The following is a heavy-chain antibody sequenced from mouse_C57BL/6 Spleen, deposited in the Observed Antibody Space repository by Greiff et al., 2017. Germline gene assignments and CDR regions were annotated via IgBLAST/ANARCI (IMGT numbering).Heavy chain of an antibody. CDR2: ISSGSSTI. D-gene: IGHD1-1*01. CDR1: GFTFSDYG. J-gene: IGHJ1*03. V-gene: IGHV5-17*01. CDR3: ARPISSVVEEGYFDV. Sequence: EVKLVESGGGLVKPGGSLKLSCAASGFTFSDYGMHWVRQAPEKGLEWVAYISSGSSTIYYADTVKGGFTISRDTAKNTLFLQMTSLRSEDTAMYYCARPISSVVEEGYFDVWGTGTTVTVSS.